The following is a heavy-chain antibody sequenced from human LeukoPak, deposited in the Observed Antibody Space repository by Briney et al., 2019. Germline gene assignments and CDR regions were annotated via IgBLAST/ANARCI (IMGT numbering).Heavy chain of an antibody. CDR1: GGSISSYY. CDR2: IYYSGST. V-gene: IGHV4-59*01. Sequence: SVTLSLTCTVSGGSISSYYWSWLRQPPGKGLEWIGYIYYSGSTNYNPSLKSRVTISVDTSKNQFSLKLSSVTAADTAVYYCARRDIVAKDAFDIWGQGTMVTVSS. J-gene: IGHJ3*02. CDR3: ARRDIVAKDAFDI. D-gene: IGHD5-12*01.